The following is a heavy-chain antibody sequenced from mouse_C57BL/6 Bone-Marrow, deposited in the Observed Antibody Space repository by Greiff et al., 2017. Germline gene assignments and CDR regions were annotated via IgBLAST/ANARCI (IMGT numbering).Heavy chain of an antibody. CDR2: ISNLAYSI. Sequence: EVKLVESGGGLVQPGGSLKLSCAASGFTFSDYGMAWVRQAPRKGPEWVAFISNLAYSIYYADTVTGRFTIARGNAKNTLYLEMSSLRSEDTAMYYCARWLLRAMDYWGQGTSVTVSS. D-gene: IGHD2-3*01. V-gene: IGHV5-15*01. J-gene: IGHJ4*01. CDR1: GFTFSDYG. CDR3: ARWLLRAMDY.